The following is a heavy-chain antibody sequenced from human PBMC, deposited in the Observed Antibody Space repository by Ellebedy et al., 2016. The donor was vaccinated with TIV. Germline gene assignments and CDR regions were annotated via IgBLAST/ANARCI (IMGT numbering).Heavy chain of an antibody. V-gene: IGHV1-69*06. CDR3: ATVDVDTGNWGKKNFDY. CDR2: IIPIFGTA. Sequence: SVKVSCXASGGTFSSYAISWVRQAPGQGLEWMGGIIPIFGTANYAQKFQGRVTITADKSTSTAYMELSSLRSEDTAVYYCATVDVDTGNWGKKNFDYWGQGTLVTVSS. D-gene: IGHD5-18*01. J-gene: IGHJ4*02. CDR1: GGTFSSYA.